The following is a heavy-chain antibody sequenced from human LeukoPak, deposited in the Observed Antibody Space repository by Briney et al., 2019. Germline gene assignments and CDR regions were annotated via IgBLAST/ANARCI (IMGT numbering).Heavy chain of an antibody. CDR2: IYYSGST. CDR3: ARGEVALNWFDP. Sequence: PSETLSLTCTVSGGSISSYYWTWIRQPPGKGLEWIAYIYYSGSTNYNPSLKSRVTISVDKSKNQFSLKLRSVTAADTAVYYCARGEVALNWFDPWGQGTLVTVSP. V-gene: IGHV4-59*01. J-gene: IGHJ5*02. CDR1: GGSISSYY. D-gene: IGHD2-15*01.